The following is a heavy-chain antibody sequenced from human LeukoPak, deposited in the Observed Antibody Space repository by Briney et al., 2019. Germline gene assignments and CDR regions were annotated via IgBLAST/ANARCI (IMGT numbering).Heavy chain of an antibody. CDR2: ISSSGDNL. CDR1: GFTFSDHY. J-gene: IGHJ5*02. Sequence: SGGSLRLSCAASGFTFSDHYMSWIRQAPDKGLEWISYISSSGDNLNYADSVKGRFTISRDNAKKSLYLEIDSLRVEDTAVYYCARDKGNNWFDPWGQGTLVTVSS. CDR3: ARDKGNNWFDP. V-gene: IGHV3-11*01.